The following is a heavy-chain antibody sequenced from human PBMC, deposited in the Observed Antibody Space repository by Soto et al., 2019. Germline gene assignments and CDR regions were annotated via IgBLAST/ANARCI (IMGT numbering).Heavy chain of an antibody. V-gene: IGHV3-53*04. CDR3: VRGRYGSEIH. J-gene: IGHJ4*02. Sequence: PGGSLRLSCAASGFIVSSNYMTWVRQAPGKGLEWVSLLYSGGATHYAASVKGRFTISSHSSQNTLFLQMSSLRTEDTATYYCVRGRYGSEIHWGQGTKVTVSS. CDR2: LYSGGAT. CDR1: GFIVSSNY. D-gene: IGHD3-10*01.